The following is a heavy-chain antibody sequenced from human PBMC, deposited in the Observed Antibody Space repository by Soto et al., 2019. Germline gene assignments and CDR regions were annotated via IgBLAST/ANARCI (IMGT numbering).Heavy chain of an antibody. CDR3: VRASMPKAHFDS. J-gene: IGHJ4*02. V-gene: IGHV4-4*07. CDR2: MHTSGST. CDR1: GGSIRGYY. Sequence: SETLSLTCTVSGGSIRGYYWSWIRQSAGMGLEWIGRMHTSGSTNYNPSLKSRVTFSVDMSKSQISLKLTSVTAADTALYYCVRASMPKAHFDSWGQGTLVTVPS. D-gene: IGHD2-2*01.